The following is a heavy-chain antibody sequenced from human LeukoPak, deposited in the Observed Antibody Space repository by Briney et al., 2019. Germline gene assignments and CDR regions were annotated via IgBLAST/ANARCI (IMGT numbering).Heavy chain of an antibody. V-gene: IGHV4-39*01. D-gene: IGHD2-21*02. CDR1: GGSISSSSYY. CDR3: ARLRGVVTAV. J-gene: IGHJ4*02. CDR2: IYYSGST. Sequence: SETLSLTCTVSGGSISSSSYYWGWIRQPPGKGLEWIGSIYYSGSTYYNPSLKSRVTISVDTSKNQFSLKLSSVTAADTAVYYCARLRGVVTAVWGQGTLVTVSS.